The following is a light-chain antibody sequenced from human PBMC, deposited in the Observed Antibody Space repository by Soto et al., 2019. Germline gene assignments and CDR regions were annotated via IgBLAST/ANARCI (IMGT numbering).Light chain of an antibody. CDR2: DVS. CDR3: SSYTTSNTRQIV. J-gene: IGLJ1*01. CDR1: SSDVGGYNY. V-gene: IGLV2-14*03. Sequence: SALTQPASVSGSRGQSITISCTGTSSDVGGYNYVSWYQHHPGKAPKLMIYDVSNRPSGVSNRFSGSKSGNTASLTISGLQPEDEADYYCSSYTTSNTRQIVFGTGTKVTVL.